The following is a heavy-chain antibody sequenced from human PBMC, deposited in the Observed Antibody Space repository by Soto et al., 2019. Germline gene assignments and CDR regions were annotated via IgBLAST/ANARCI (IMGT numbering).Heavy chain of an antibody. CDR1: GFTFRNYW. J-gene: IGHJ4*02. V-gene: IGHV3-74*01. D-gene: IGHD3-22*01. Sequence: GGSLRLSCAASGFTFRNYWMHWVRQAPGKGLVWVSRINSDGSTTSYADSVKGRFTISRDNAKNTLSLQMNSLRAEDTAVYFCARSSYDSSGYSKDYDFWGLGTLVTVSS. CDR3: ARSSYDSSGYSKDYDF. CDR2: INSDGSTT.